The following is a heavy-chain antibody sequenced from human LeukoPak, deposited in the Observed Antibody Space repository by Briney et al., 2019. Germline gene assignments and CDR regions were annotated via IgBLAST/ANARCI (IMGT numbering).Heavy chain of an antibody. Sequence: GGSLRLSCAASGFTVSSNYMSWGRQAPGKGLEWVSVIYPSGTTYYADSAKGRFTISRDSSKNTLYLQMNSLRAEDTAMYYCARDWPTYRTHLYWGQGTLVTVSS. V-gene: IGHV3-53*01. CDR3: ARDWPTYRTHLY. D-gene: IGHD4-11*01. J-gene: IGHJ4*02. CDR1: GFTVSSNY. CDR2: IYPSGTT.